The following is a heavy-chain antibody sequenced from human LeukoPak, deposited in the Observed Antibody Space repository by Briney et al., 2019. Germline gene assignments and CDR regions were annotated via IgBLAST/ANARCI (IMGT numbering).Heavy chain of an antibody. J-gene: IGHJ6*02. CDR3: ARLFTLVGRHGMDV. V-gene: IGHV5-51*01. CDR2: IYPGDSDT. CDR1: GYSFTDHW. D-gene: IGHD1-26*01. Sequence: GASLKISCKSFGYSFTDHWVAWVRQMPGKGPEWMGIIYPGDSDTRYSPSFQGRVTISADRSAATAFLHLNSLKASDTAIYYCARLFTLVGRHGMDVWGQGTTVTVSS.